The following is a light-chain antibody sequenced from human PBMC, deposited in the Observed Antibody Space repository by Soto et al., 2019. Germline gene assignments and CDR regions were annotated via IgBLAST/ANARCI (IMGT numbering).Light chain of an antibody. V-gene: IGKV3-11*01. CDR1: QSVSSY. CDR3: QQRSNPFT. J-gene: IGKJ3*01. Sequence: IVLTQSPATLSLSPGERATLSCRASQSVSSYLTWYQQKPGQAPRLLIYDASNRATGIPARFIGSGSETDFTLTISSLDPEDFAIYYCQQRSNPFTFGPGTKVDIK. CDR2: DAS.